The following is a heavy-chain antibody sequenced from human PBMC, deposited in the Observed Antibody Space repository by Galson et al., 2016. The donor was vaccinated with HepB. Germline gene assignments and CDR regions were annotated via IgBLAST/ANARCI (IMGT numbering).Heavy chain of an antibody. Sequence: SLRLSCAVSGFSVSNKYMSWVRQAPGKGLEWVTFISNNGNKKYYADSVKGRFTISRDDSKNTLYLQMNSLRAEDTAVYSCARIFSKRAFDVWGQGTMVTVSS. CDR2: ISNNGNKK. V-gene: IGHV3-30*03. CDR1: GFSVSNKY. CDR3: ARIFSKRAFDV. J-gene: IGHJ3*01.